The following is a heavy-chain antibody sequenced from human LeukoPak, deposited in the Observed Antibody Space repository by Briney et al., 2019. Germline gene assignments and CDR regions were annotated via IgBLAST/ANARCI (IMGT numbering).Heavy chain of an antibody. J-gene: IGHJ4*02. CDR3: VTGGPWSIPVDGGGPQDY. Sequence: ASVKVSCKVSGYTLTELSMHWVRQAPGEGLEWMGGFDPEEGERMYAQKFQGRVTVTEDTSADTAYMELSSLRVEDTAVYYCVTGGPWSIPVDGGGPQDYWGQGALVTVSS. D-gene: IGHD6-19*01. CDR1: GYTLTELS. CDR2: FDPEEGER. V-gene: IGHV1-24*01.